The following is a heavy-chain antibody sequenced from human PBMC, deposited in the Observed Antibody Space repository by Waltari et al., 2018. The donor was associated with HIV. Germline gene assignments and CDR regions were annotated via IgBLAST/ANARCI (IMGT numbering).Heavy chain of an antibody. V-gene: IGHV4-34*01. J-gene: IGHJ4*02. Sequence: QVQLQQWGAGLFKPSETLSLTCAVYGSSFSGYYWTWIRQPPGKGLEWIGEINHRGSTNYNPSLKSRVTISVDTSKNQFSLKLSSVTAADTAVYYCARGSIVLVPAATNYFDYWGQGTLVTVSS. CDR2: INHRGST. D-gene: IGHD2-2*01. CDR3: ARGSIVLVPAATNYFDY. CDR1: GSSFSGYY.